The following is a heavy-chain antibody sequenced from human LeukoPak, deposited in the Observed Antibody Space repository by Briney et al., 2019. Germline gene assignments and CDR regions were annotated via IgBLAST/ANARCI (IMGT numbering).Heavy chain of an antibody. D-gene: IGHD6-13*01. J-gene: IGHJ4*02. Sequence: GRSLRLSCAAAGFTFSSYAMHWVRQAPGKGLEWVAVISYDGSNKYYADSVKGRFTISRDNSKNTLYLQMNSLRAEDTAVYYCARGGIAAAGTFYYFDYWGQGTLVTVSS. CDR1: GFTFSSYA. CDR3: ARGGIAAAGTFYYFDY. CDR2: ISYDGSNK. V-gene: IGHV3-30-3*01.